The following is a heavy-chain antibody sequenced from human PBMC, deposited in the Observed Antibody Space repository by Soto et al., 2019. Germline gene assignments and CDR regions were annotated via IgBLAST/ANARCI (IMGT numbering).Heavy chain of an antibody. V-gene: IGHV1-69*02. J-gene: IGHJ4*02. CDR2: IIPILGIA. CDR1: GGTFSSYT. CDR3: ARGAVVVPAVMDY. D-gene: IGHD2-2*01. Sequence: GASVKVSCKASGGTFSSYTISWVRQAPGQGLEWMGRIIPILGIANYAQKFQGRVTITADKSTSTAYMELSSLRSEDTAVYYCARGAVVVPAVMDYWGQGTLVTVSS.